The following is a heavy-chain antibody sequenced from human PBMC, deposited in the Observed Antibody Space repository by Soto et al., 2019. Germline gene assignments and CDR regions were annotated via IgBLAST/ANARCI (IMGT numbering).Heavy chain of an antibody. CDR2: INHSGST. D-gene: IGHD3-10*01. J-gene: IGHJ6*02. Sequence: KPSETLSLTCAVYGGSFSGYYWSWIRQPPGRGLEWIGEINHSGSTNYNPSLKSRVTISVDTSKNQFSLKLSSVTAADTAVYYCARAAGWGYGSGMNDYYYYGMDVWGQGTTVTVSS. V-gene: IGHV4-34*01. CDR3: ARAAGWGYGSGMNDYYYYGMDV. CDR1: GGSFSGYY.